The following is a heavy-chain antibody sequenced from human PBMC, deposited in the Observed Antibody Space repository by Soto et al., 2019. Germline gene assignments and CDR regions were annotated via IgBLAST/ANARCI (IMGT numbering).Heavy chain of an antibody. CDR3: AKTATYVDGYDNTGYSSEDY. CDR1: GFTFSDFG. Sequence: VQLVESGGGVVLPGRSVRLSCEVSGFTFSDFGLDWVRQAPGKGLEWVAIISHDGSKRFYADSVKGRFTISRDNDKNTLYLQMSSLRPEDTALYYCAKTATYVDGYDNTGYSSEDYWGHGTLVTVSS. J-gene: IGHJ4*01. V-gene: IGHV3-30*18. D-gene: IGHD3-22*01. CDR2: ISHDGSKR.